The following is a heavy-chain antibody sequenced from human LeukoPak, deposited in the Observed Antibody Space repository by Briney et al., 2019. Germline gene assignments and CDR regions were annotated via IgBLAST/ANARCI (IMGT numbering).Heavy chain of an antibody. CDR1: GFTFSSYG. Sequence: GGSLRLSCAASGFTFSSYGMHWVRQAPGKGLEWVAVISYDGSNKYYADSVKGRFTISRDNSKNTLYLQMNSLGAEDTAVYYCAKPPFQYSSGQPPDYWGQGTLVTVSS. CDR3: AKPPFQYSSGQPPDY. CDR2: ISYDGSNK. V-gene: IGHV3-30*18. J-gene: IGHJ4*02. D-gene: IGHD6-19*01.